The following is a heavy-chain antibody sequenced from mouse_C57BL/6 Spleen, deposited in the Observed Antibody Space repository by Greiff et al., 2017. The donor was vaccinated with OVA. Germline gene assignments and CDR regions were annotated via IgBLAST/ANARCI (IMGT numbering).Heavy chain of an antibody. J-gene: IGHJ2*01. D-gene: IGHD2-4*01. Sequence: QVQLQQSGAELVKPGASVKLSCKASGYTFTEYTIHWVKQRSGQGLEWIGWFYPGSGSIKYNEKFKDKATLTADKSSSTVYMELSRLTSEDSAVYFCARHEKVYYDEASYYFDYWGQGTTLTVSS. CDR1: GYTFTEYT. CDR2: FYPGSGSI. V-gene: IGHV1-62-2*01. CDR3: ARHEKVYYDEASYYFDY.